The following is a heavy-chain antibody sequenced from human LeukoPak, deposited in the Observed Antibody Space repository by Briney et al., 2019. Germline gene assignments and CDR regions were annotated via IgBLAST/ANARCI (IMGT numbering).Heavy chain of an antibody. V-gene: IGHV5-51*01. Sequence: GASLKISCKGSGYSFTSYWIGWVRQMPGKGLEWMGIIYPGDSDTRYSPSFQGQVTISADKSISTAYLQWSSLKASDTAMYYCAREGSNTHYSSSWHFDYWGQGTLVTVSS. J-gene: IGHJ4*02. CDR1: GYSFTSYW. D-gene: IGHD6-13*01. CDR2: IYPGDSDT. CDR3: AREGSNTHYSSSWHFDY.